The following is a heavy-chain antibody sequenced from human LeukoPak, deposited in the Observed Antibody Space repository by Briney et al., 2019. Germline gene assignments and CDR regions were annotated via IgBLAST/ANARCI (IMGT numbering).Heavy chain of an antibody. CDR1: GFTFSDYY. V-gene: IGHV3-11*01. D-gene: IGHD5-24*01. J-gene: IGHJ5*02. CDR2: ISSSGSTI. CDR3: AREKVVRWLQQNSNWFDP. Sequence: GGSLRLSCAASGFTFSDYYMSWIRQAPGKGLEWVSYISSSGSTIYYADSVKGRFTISRDNAKNSLYLQMNSLRAEDTAVYYCAREKVVRWLQQNSNWFDPWGQGTLVTVSS.